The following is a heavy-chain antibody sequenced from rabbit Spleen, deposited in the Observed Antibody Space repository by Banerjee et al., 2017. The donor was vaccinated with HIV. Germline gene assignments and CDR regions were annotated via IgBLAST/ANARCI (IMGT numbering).Heavy chain of an antibody. CDR3: ARDTRSSVSSYGMDL. J-gene: IGHJ3*01. CDR1: GGSFSGDSD. CDR2: IDTGSSGFT. Sequence: QSLEESGGDLVKPGASLTLTCIASGGSFSGDSDMCWVRQAPGKGLEWIACIDTGSSGFTYFASWAKGRFTISKTSSTTVTLQMTSLTAADTATYFCARDTRSSVSSYGMDLWGQGTLVTVS. V-gene: IGHV1S40*01. D-gene: IGHD1-1*01.